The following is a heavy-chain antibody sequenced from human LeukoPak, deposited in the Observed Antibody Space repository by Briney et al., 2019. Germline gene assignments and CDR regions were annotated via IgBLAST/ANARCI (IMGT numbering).Heavy chain of an antibody. J-gene: IGHJ4*02. V-gene: IGHV3-48*04. CDR1: GFTFSSYG. CDR2: MNSDSSTI. Sequence: GGSLRLSCAASGFTFSSYGMNWVRRAPGKGLEWISYMNSDSSTIYHADSVRGRFTISRDNAKNSLYLQMNSLRAEDTAVYYCARGVRDGYCSSTSCYFYWGQGTLVTVSS. D-gene: IGHD2-2*03. CDR3: ARGVRDGYCSSTSCYFY.